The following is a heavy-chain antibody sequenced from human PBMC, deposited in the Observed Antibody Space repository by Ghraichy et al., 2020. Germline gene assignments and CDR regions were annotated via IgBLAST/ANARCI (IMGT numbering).Heavy chain of an antibody. CDR3: ARRCRGSGYYTHHYYMVL. Sequence: GALRLSCAASGFTFSSYGMHWVRQAPGKGLEWVAVIWYDGSNKYYADSVKGRFTISRDNSKNTLYLQMNSLRAEDTAVYYCARRCRGSGYYTHHYYMVLWGRGTKVTDSS. D-gene: IGHD3-3*01. V-gene: IGHV3-33*01. CDR1: GFTFSSYG. CDR2: IWYDGSNK. J-gene: IGHJ6*03.